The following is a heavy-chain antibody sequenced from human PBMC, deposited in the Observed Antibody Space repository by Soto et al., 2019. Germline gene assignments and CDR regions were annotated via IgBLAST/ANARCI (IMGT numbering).Heavy chain of an antibody. D-gene: IGHD4-17*01. CDR2: ISAYNGNT. V-gene: IGHV1-18*01. Sequence: EASVKVSCTASGYTFTSYGISWVRQAPGQGLEWMGWISAYNGNTNYAQKLQGRVTMTTDTSKSIAYLQMNSLKTEDTAVYYCTRVRYGDYSGDYWGQGTLVTVSS. CDR3: TRVRYGDYSGDY. CDR1: GYTFTSYG. J-gene: IGHJ4*02.